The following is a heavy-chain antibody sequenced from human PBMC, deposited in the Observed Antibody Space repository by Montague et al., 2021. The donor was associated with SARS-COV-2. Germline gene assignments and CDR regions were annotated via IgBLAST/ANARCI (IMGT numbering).Heavy chain of an antibody. V-gene: IGHV4-4*07. Sequence: SETLSLTCSVSGDSISRYYWSWIRQSDGKGLEWIGRIYTGGYVNYNPALQCRVSMSVATSKGQVSLNVTSVTAADTAVYYCARAIWHLDVWGRGILVTVSS. CDR1: GDSISRYY. CDR3: ARAIWHLDV. J-gene: IGHJ2*01. CDR2: IYTGGYV.